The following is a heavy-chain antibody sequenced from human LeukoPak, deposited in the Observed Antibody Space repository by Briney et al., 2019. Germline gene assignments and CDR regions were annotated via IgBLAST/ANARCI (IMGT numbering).Heavy chain of an antibody. Sequence: SETLSLTCTVSGGSISSGGYYWSWIRQHPGKGLEWIGYIYYSGSTYYNPPLKSRVTISVDTSKNQFSLKLSSVTAADTAVYYCARADYGTGGWFDPWGQGTLVTVSS. CDR2: IYYSGST. CDR1: GGSISSGGYY. J-gene: IGHJ5*02. D-gene: IGHD2-8*02. CDR3: ARADYGTGGWFDP. V-gene: IGHV4-31*03.